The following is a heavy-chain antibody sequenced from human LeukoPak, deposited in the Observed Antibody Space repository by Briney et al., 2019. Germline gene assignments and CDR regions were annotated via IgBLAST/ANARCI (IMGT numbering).Heavy chain of an antibody. CDR1: VFTLSNYA. D-gene: IGHD3-3*01. CDR2: LYSGGST. CDR3: AKRALFGTQRVAYFDS. J-gene: IGHJ4*02. V-gene: IGHV3-23*01. Sequence: GGSLRLSCAASVFTLSNYAMSWVRQAPGKGLEWVSTLYSGGSTYYAESMKGRFTISRDNSKNTLYLQMNSLRAEDTAVYFCAKRALFGTQRVAYFDSWGQGTLVTVSS.